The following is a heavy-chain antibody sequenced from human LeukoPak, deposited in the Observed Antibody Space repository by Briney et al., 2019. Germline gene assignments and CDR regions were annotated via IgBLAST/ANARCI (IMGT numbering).Heavy chain of an antibody. Sequence: PGGSLRLSCAASGFTFSSYWMHWVRPAPGKGLVWVSRVKSDGGSTAYADSVVGRFTISRDNAKNTLCLQIDSLGVEDTAVYYCARGGSPPEALGDTFDIWGQGTMVTVSS. CDR1: GFTFSSYW. V-gene: IGHV3-74*01. J-gene: IGHJ3*02. CDR3: ARGGSPPEALGDTFDI. D-gene: IGHD1-26*01. CDR2: VKSDGGST.